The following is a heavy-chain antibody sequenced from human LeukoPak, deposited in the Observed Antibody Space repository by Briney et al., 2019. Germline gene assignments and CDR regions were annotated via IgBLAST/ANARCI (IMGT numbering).Heavy chain of an antibody. CDR1: GYTFTDYY. Sequence: ASVKVSCKASGYTFTDYYIHWVRQAPGQGLEWMGWINPNSGDTKYAQKFQGRFTVTRDTSITTAYMELSSLRSDDTAIYYCVRARLIAGGGTNWFDPWGQGTLVTVSS. CDR2: INPNSGDT. CDR3: VRARLIAGGGTNWFDP. V-gene: IGHV1-2*02. J-gene: IGHJ5*02. D-gene: IGHD1-1*01.